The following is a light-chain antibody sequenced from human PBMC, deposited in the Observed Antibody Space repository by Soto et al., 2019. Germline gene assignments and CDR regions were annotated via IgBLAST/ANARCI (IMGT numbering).Light chain of an antibody. Sequence: QSVLTQPPSASGTPGQRVTISCSGSSSNIGSNYVYWYQQLPGTAPKLLIYSNNQRPSGVPDRFSGSKSGTSASLAISGLRSEDEADYYCAAWDDSLRSVVFGGGTKVTVL. CDR3: AAWDDSLRSVV. J-gene: IGLJ2*01. V-gene: IGLV1-47*02. CDR1: SSNIGSNY. CDR2: SNN.